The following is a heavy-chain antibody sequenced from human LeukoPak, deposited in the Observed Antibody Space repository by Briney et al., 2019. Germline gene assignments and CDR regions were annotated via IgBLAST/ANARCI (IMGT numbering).Heavy chain of an antibody. CDR1: GGSISSGSYY. J-gene: IGHJ5*02. V-gene: IGHV4-61*02. Sequence: SRTLSLTCTVSGGSISSGSYYWSWIRQPAGKGLEWIGRIYTSGSTNYNPSLKSRVTISVDTSKNQFSLRLSSVTAADTAVYYCARSSSDFWSGYSLAWGQGTLVTVSS. CDR3: ARSSSDFWSGYSLA. D-gene: IGHD3-3*01. CDR2: IYTSGST.